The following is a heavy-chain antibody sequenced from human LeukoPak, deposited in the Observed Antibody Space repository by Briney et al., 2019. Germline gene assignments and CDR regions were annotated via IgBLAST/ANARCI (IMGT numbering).Heavy chain of an antibody. J-gene: IGHJ6*03. CDR1: GGTFSSYA. CDR2: IIPIFGTA. D-gene: IGHD4-23*01. CDR3: ALTTVVTYYYYYMDV. V-gene: IGHV1-69*13. Sequence: SVKVSCKASGGTFSSYAISWVRQAPGQGLEWMGGIIPIFGTANYAQKFQGRVTITADESTSTAYMALSSLRSEDTAVYYCALTTVVTYYYYYMDVWGKGTTVTISS.